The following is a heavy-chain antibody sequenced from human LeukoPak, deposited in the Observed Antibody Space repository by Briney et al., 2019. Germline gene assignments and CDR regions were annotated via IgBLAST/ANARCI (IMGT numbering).Heavy chain of an antibody. J-gene: IGHJ6*04. D-gene: IGHD2-2*01. Sequence: GASVKVSCKASGYTFSGYYLLWVRQAPGQGPEWMGIINPSGDSTTYAQRFRGRVTMTRDTPTSTVYMELSSLRSEDTAVYYCAREGCSRSSCYGFPPQGMDVWGKGTTVTVSS. V-gene: IGHV1-46*01. CDR1: GYTFSGYY. CDR2: INPSGDST. CDR3: AREGCSRSSCYGFPPQGMDV.